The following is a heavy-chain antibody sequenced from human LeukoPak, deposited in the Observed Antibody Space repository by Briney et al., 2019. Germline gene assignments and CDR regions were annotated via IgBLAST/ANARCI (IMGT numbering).Heavy chain of an antibody. CDR1: GFTFSSYA. J-gene: IGHJ5*02. D-gene: IGHD2-15*01. V-gene: IGHV3-30*04. CDR3: ARQAEATRYWFDP. CDR2: ISYDGSNK. Sequence: GRALRLSCAASGFTFSSYAMHWVRQAPGKGLEWVAVISYDGSNKYYADSLKGRFTISRDNSKTTLYLQMNSLRAEDTAVYYCARQAEATRYWFDPWGQGTLVTVSS.